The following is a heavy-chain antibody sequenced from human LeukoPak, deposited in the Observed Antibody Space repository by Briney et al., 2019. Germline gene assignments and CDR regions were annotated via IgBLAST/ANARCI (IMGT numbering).Heavy chain of an antibody. CDR2: IYTSGST. D-gene: IGHD6-19*01. CDR3: ARGIAVAGTVDY. Sequence: PGGSLRLSCAASGFTFSSYWMSWIRQPAGKGLEWIGRIYTSGSTNYNPSLKSRVTISVDTSKNQFSLKLSSVTAADTAVYYCARGIAVAGTVDYWGQGTLVTVSS. V-gene: IGHV4-4*07. CDR1: GFTFSSYW. J-gene: IGHJ4*02.